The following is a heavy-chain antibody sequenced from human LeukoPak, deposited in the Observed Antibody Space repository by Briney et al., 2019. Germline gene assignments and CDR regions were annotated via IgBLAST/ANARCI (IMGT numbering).Heavy chain of an antibody. CDR3: AREGPGRSRGYAGGYCAY. J-gene: IGHJ4*02. CDR2: IYYSGST. CDR1: GGSINSGDYY. Sequence: PSQTLSLTCSVSGGSINSGDYYWSWIRQSPGKGLEWIGYIYYSGSTYYNPSLNNRVTISADTSKNQFSLKVNSVTAAATAVYYCAREGPGRSRGYAGGYCAYGGRETLVTVSS. D-gene: IGHD6-13*01. V-gene: IGHV4-30-4*01.